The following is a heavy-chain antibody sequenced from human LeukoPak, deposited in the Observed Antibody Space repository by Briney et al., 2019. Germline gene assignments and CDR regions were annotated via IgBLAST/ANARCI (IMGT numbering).Heavy chain of an antibody. V-gene: IGHV3-23*01. CDR3: AKDFWYYDFWSGAPTDSMGV. D-gene: IGHD3-3*01. Sequence: GGSLRLSCAASGFTFSSYAMSWVRQAPGKGLEWVSAISGSGGSTYYADSVKGRFTISRDNSKNTLYLQMNSLRAEDTAVYYCAKDFWYYDFWSGAPTDSMGVWGQGTTVTVSS. J-gene: IGHJ6*02. CDR1: GFTFSSYA. CDR2: ISGSGGST.